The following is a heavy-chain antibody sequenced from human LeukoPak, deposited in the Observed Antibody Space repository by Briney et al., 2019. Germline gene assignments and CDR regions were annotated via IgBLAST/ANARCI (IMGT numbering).Heavy chain of an antibody. J-gene: IGHJ3*02. CDR2: IKQDGSEK. CDR3: TRGGGSRDAFDI. V-gene: IGHV3-7*01. Sequence: GGSLKLSCAASGFTFSSYWMRWVRQAPGKGLEWVANIKQDGSEKYYVDSVKGRFTISRDNAKNSLYLQMNSLRAEDTAVYYCTRGGGSRDAFDIWGQGTMVTVSS. D-gene: IGHD2-15*01. CDR1: GFTFSSYW.